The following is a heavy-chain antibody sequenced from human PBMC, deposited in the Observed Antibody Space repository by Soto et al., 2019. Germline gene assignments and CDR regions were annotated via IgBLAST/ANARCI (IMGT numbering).Heavy chain of an antibody. CDR3: ARAKLSSSWCGMDV. V-gene: IGHV1-69*13. J-gene: IGHJ6*02. D-gene: IGHD6-13*01. CDR2: IIPIFGTA. CDR1: GGTFSSYA. Sequence: SVKVSCKASGGTFSSYAISWVRQAPGQGLEWMGGIIPIFGTANYAQKFQGRVTITADESTSTANKKMSSLRSEDTTVFYCARAKLSSSWCGMDVWGQGTTVTVSS.